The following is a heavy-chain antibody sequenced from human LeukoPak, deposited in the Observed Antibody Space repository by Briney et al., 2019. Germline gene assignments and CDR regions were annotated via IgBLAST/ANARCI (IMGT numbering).Heavy chain of an antibody. J-gene: IGHJ1*01. CDR2: VYSGGSA. CDR1: GGLVSATTSY. D-gene: IGHD2-21*02. Sequence: SETLSLTCTVSGGLVSATTSYWGWIRQPPGKGLEWIGNVYSGGSAYYNPSLRSRATISVDTSKNQFSLKLTSVTAADTAVYYCARPTSIAYCGGDCLQTFQHWGQGTLVIVSS. CDR3: ARPTSIAYCGGDCLQTFQH. V-gene: IGHV4-39*01.